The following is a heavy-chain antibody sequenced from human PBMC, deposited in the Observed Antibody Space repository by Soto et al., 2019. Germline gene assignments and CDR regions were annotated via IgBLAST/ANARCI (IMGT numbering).Heavy chain of an antibody. CDR2: IPYDGSNK. CDR1: GFTFSSYG. CDR3: AKEGAAAGTYYYYYYYMDV. J-gene: IGHJ6*03. V-gene: IGHV3-30*18. Sequence: GGSLRLSCAASGFTFSSYGMHWVRQAPGKGLEWVAVIPYDGSNKYYADSVKGRFTISRDNSKNTLYLQMNSLRAEDTAVYYCAKEGAAAGTYYYYYYYMDVWGKGTTVTVSS. D-gene: IGHD6-13*01.